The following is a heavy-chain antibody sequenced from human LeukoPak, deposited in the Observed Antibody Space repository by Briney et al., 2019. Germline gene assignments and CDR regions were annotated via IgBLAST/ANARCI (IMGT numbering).Heavy chain of an antibody. D-gene: IGHD5-18*01. CDR1: GFTFDDYG. V-gene: IGHV3-20*01. CDR3: ARGGGYSYGYAFDI. J-gene: IGHJ3*02. Sequence: GGSLRLSCAASGFTFDDYGMSWVRQAPGKGLVWVSGINWNGGSTGYADSVKGRFTISRDNAKNSLYLQMNSLRAEDTALYHCARGGGYSYGYAFDIWGQGTMVTVSS. CDR2: INWNGGST.